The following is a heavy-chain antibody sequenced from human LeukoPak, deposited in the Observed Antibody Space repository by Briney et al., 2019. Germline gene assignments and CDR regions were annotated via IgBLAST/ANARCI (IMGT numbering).Heavy chain of an antibody. V-gene: IGHV3-74*01. J-gene: IGHJ4*02. CDR2: INRDGSST. CDR1: GFTFSSYW. CDR3: ARMGYDGSGYRSY. D-gene: IGHD3-22*01. Sequence: PGGSLRLSCAASGFTFSSYWMHWVRQAPGKGLVWISRINRDGSSTNYADSVKGRFTISRDNAQNTLYLQMSSLSAKDTAVYYCARMGYDGSGYRSYWGQGTLVTVSS.